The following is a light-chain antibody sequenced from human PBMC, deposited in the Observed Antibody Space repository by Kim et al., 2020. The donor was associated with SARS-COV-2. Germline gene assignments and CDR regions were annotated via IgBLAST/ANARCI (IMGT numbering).Light chain of an antibody. J-gene: IGKJ1*01. CDR2: GAS. V-gene: IGKV3-20*01. CDR3: QQYGSSPRT. CDR1: QSVSSNY. Sequence: SPEERATLSCRASQSVSSNYLAWYQQKSGQAPRLLIYGASSRATGIPDRFSGSGSGTDFTLTISRLEPEDLAVYYCQQYGSSPRTFGQGTKVDIK.